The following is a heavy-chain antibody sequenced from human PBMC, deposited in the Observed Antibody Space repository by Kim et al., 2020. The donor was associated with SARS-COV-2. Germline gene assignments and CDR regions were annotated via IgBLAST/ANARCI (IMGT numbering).Heavy chain of an antibody. CDR2: IYPGDSDT. Sequence: GESLKISCKGSGYSFTSYWIGWVRQMPGKGLEWMGIIYPGDSDTRYSPSFQGQVTISADKSISTAYLQWSSLKASDTAMYYCARPLRGGNVFYYYGMDVWGQGTTVTVSS. D-gene: IGHD2-15*01. CDR3: ARPLRGGNVFYYYGMDV. J-gene: IGHJ6*02. CDR1: GYSFTSYW. V-gene: IGHV5-51*01.